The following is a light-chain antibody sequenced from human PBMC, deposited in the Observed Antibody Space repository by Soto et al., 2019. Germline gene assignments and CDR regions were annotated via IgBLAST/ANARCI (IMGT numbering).Light chain of an antibody. V-gene: IGKV3-20*01. CDR3: QQYGSSIT. J-gene: IGKJ5*01. Sequence: EIVLTQSPGTLSLSPGERATLSCRASQSLTNTYLAWYQQRPGQAPRLLIYGASSRATGIPDRFSGSGSGTDFTLTISRLEPEDFAVYYCQQYGSSITFGQGTRLDIK. CDR2: GAS. CDR1: QSLTNTY.